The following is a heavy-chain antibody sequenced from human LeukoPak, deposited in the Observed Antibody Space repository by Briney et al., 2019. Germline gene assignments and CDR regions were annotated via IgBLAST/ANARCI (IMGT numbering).Heavy chain of an antibody. V-gene: IGHV3-53*01. CDR3: ARDALGNYDTSGYLGY. CDR1: GFTVSYNY. Sequence: GGSLRLSCAVSGFTVSYNYMSWVRQAPGKGLEWVSVIYSGGSTYYADSVKGRFTISRDNSKNTLFLQMNSLRAEDTAVYYCARDALGNYDTSGYLGYWSQGTLVTASS. J-gene: IGHJ4*02. CDR2: IYSGGST. D-gene: IGHD3-22*01.